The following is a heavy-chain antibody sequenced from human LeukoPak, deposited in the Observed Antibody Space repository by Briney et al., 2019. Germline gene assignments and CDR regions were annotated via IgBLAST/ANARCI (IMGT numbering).Heavy chain of an antibody. D-gene: IGHD6-13*01. J-gene: IGHJ4*02. CDR1: GFTVSNNY. CDR2: IYRGGST. V-gene: IGHV3-53*01. Sequence: GGSLRLSCAASGFTVSNNYMSWVRQAPGKGLEWVSVIYRGGSTYYADSVKGRFTISRDNSKNMLYLQMNSLRAEDTAVYYCARDLGSSSDYWGQGTLVTVSS. CDR3: ARDLGSSSDY.